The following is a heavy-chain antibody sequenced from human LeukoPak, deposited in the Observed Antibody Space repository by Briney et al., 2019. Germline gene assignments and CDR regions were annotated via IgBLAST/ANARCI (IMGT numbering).Heavy chain of an antibody. CDR2: ISSSSSYI. V-gene: IGHV3-21*01. CDR3: ASSPPTGVDY. D-gene: IGHD4-17*01. CDR1: GFTFSSYS. Sequence: GGSLRLSCAASGFTFSSYSMNWVRQAPGKGLEWVSSISSSSSYIYYADSVKGRFTISRNNAKNSLYLQMNSLRAEDTAVYYCASSPPTGVDYWGQGTLVTVSS. J-gene: IGHJ4*02.